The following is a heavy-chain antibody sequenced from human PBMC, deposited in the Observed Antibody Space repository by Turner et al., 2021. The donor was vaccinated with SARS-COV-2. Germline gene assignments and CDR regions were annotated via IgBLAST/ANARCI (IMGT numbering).Heavy chain of an antibody. CDR3: ARGPHPRGFDY. CDR1: GFTVSSNY. J-gene: IGHJ4*02. V-gene: IGHV3-53*02. CDR2: IYSGGST. Sequence: EVQLVETGGGLIQPGGSLRLSCAASGFTVSSNYMSWVRQARGEGLEWVSVIYSGGSTYYADSVKGRFTISRDNSKNTLYLQMNSLRAEDTAVYYCARGPHPRGFDYWGQGTLVTVSS. D-gene: IGHD3-10*01.